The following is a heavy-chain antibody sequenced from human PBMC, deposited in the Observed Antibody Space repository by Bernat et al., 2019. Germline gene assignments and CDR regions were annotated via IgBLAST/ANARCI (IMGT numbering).Heavy chain of an antibody. V-gene: IGHV3-43*02. Sequence: EVQLVETGGGVIQPGGSLRLSCAPSGFTFDDYAMHWFRQAPGKGLEWVSLFSGDGGSTYYAGSVKGGFTVSRDNSKNSLYLQMNSLRTEDTALYYCAKDLCITILRGLRSCYYGMDVWGQGTPVTVSS. J-gene: IGHJ6*02. CDR2: FSGDGGST. CDR1: GFTFDDYA. CDR3: AKDLCITILRGLRSCYYGMDV. D-gene: IGHD3-10*01.